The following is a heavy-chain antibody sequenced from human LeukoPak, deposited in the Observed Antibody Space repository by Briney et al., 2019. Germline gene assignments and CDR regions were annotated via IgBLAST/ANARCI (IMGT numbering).Heavy chain of an antibody. CDR2: IYDSRST. Sequence: PSETLSLTCTVSGGSISSHYWSWIRQPPGKGLEWIGYIYDSRSTNYNPSLKSRVTISVDTSKNQFSLKLSSVTAADTAVYYCVRRTTRTYPGNWFDPWGQGTLVTVSS. D-gene: IGHD1-1*01. V-gene: IGHV4-59*11. CDR3: VRRTTRTYPGNWFDP. CDR1: GGSISSHY. J-gene: IGHJ5*02.